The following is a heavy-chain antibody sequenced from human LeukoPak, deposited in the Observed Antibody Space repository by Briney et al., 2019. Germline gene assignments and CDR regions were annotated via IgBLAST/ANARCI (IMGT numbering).Heavy chain of an antibody. CDR1: GDSVSNNSAT. CDR2: TYYRSKWYN. CDR3: ASTHNNGRYPDY. D-gene: IGHD6-19*01. Sequence: SQTLSLTCTISGDSVSNNSATWNWIRQSPSRGLEWLGRTYYRSKWYNDYAVSVKSRITINPDTSKNQFSLQLNSVAPEDTAVYYCASTHNNGRYPDYWGQGALVTVSS. J-gene: IGHJ4*02. V-gene: IGHV6-1*01.